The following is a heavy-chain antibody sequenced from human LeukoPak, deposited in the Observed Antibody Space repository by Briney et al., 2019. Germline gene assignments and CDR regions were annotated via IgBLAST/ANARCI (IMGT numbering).Heavy chain of an antibody. V-gene: IGHV4-39*01. J-gene: IGHJ3*02. CDR1: GGSISSSSCY. Sequence: SETLSLTCTVSGGSISSSSCYWGWIRQPPGKGLEWIGSIYFTGTTLYNPSLTSRVTISVDTSKNQFSLRLNSVTAADTAVYYCARQLGAYSYPFDIWGQGTKVTVSS. CDR3: ARQLGAYSYPFDI. D-gene: IGHD3-16*01. CDR2: IYFTGTT.